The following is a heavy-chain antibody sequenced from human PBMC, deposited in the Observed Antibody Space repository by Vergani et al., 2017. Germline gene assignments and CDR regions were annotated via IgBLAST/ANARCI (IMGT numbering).Heavy chain of an antibody. Sequence: QLQLQESGPGLVQPSETLSLTCTVSGGSISSSSYYWGWIRQPPGKGLEWIGSIYYSGSTNYNPSLKSRVTISVASSKNQFSLKLSSVTAADTAVYYCARGAQVDYDSSCYYDYWGQGTLVTVSS. CDR2: IYYSGST. CDR1: GGSISSSSYY. V-gene: IGHV4-39*07. CDR3: ARGAQVDYDSSCYYDY. J-gene: IGHJ4*02. D-gene: IGHD3-22*01.